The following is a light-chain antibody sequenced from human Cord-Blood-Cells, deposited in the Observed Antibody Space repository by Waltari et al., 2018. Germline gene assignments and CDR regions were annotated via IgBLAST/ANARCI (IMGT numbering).Light chain of an antibody. CDR3: SSYTSSSTWV. V-gene: IGLV2-14*01. J-gene: IGLJ3*02. Sequence: QSALTQPASVSGSPGQSITISCTGTSSDVGGYNYVSRYQQHPGKAPKLMIYDVSNRPSGVSNRFSGSKSGNTASLTISGLQAEDEADYYCSSYTSSSTWVFGGGTKLTV. CDR1: SSDVGGYNY. CDR2: DVS.